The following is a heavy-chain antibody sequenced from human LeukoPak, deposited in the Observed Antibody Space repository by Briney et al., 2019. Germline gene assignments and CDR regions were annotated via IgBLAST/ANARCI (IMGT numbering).Heavy chain of an antibody. CDR3: AKTNRDDILTGPLD. Sequence: GGSLRLSCAASGFTFSSYGMHWVRQAPGKGLEWVAVISYDGSNKYYADSVKGRFTISRDNSKNTLYLQMNSLRAEDTAVYYCAKTNRDDILTGPLDWGQGTLVTVSS. CDR1: GFTFSSYG. J-gene: IGHJ4*02. D-gene: IGHD3-9*01. CDR2: ISYDGSNK. V-gene: IGHV3-30*18.